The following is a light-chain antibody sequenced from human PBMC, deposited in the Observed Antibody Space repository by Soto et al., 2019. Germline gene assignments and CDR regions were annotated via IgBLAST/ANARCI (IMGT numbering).Light chain of an antibody. CDR3: YHRSIGPAS. CDR1: QSVNNY. CDR2: DAS. V-gene: IGKV3-11*01. J-gene: IGKJ5*01. Sequence: EIVLTQSPATLSLSPGERATLSCRASQSVNNYLAWYQQKPGLAPRLLIYDASSRATGIPARFSGTLLGKHXTPNICSLMPEDFAVYYCYHRSIGPASLGQGTRLE.